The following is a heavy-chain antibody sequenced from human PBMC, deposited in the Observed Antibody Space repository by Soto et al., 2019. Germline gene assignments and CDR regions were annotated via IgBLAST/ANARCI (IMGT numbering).Heavy chain of an antibody. CDR3: ARDRKHHIVATGRTPFDY. Sequence: QVQLQQWGAGLLKPSETLSLTCAVYGGSFSGYYWSWIRQPPGKGLEWIGEINHSGSTNYNPSLKRSVTVSVDKSKSQFSLKLSSVTAADTAVYYCARDRKHHIVATGRTPFDYWGQGTLVTVSS. CDR2: INHSGST. J-gene: IGHJ4*02. V-gene: IGHV4-34*01. D-gene: IGHD5-12*01. CDR1: GGSFSGYY.